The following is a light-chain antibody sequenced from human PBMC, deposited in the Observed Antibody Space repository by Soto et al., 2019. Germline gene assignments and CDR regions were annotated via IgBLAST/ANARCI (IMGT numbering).Light chain of an antibody. J-gene: IGLJ2*01. V-gene: IGLV2-14*01. CDR3: SSYTSISTLV. CDR2: DVS. CDR1: SRDVGGYNY. Sequence: QSALTQPASVSGSPGLSITISCTGTSRDVGGYNYVSWYQQHPGKAPKLMIYDVSNRPSGVSNRFSGSKSGNTASLTISGLQAEDEADYYCSSYTSISTLVFGGGTKLTVL.